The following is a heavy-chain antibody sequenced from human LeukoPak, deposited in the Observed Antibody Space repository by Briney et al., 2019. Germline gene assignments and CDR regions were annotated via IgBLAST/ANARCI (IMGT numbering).Heavy chain of an antibody. CDR2: IRSKANSYAT. CDR3: TRHGYSYGSI. V-gene: IGHV3-73*01. CDR1: GFTFSGSA. Sequence: PGGSLRLSCAASGFTFSGSAMHWVRQASGKGLEWAGRIRSKANSYATAYAASVKGRFTISRDDSKNTAYLQMNSLKTEDTAVYYCTRHGYSYGSIWGQGTLVTVSS. D-gene: IGHD5-18*01. J-gene: IGHJ4*02.